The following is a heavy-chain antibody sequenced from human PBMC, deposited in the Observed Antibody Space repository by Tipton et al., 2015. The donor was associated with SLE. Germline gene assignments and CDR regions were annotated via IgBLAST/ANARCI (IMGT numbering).Heavy chain of an antibody. CDR2: IFYSGNT. D-gene: IGHD2-2*02. Sequence: LRLSCSVSGGSTTSGGYFWNWIRQHPGKGLEWIGYIFYSGNTYYNPSLKSRVTISVDPSKSQFSLKLTSVTAADTAVYYCARATTAIAPFDNWGQGTLVTVSS. CDR3: ARATTAIAPFDN. J-gene: IGHJ4*02. V-gene: IGHV4-31*02. CDR1: GGSTTSGGYF.